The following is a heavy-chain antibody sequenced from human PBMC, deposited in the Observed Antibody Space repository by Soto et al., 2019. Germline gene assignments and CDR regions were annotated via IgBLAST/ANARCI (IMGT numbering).Heavy chain of an antibody. D-gene: IGHD2-21*01. CDR1: GLSFDDYAW. J-gene: IGHJ6*02. Sequence: GGSLRLSCAASGLSFDDYAWMNWVRQAPGKGLEWVGRIKSKTDGGTIDYAAPVKGRFTISRDDSKNTLYLQMNSLKTEDTAMYYCGKVVDYYYYGMDVWGQGTTVTVSS. CDR3: GKVVDYYYYGMDV. CDR2: IKSKTDGGTI. V-gene: IGHV3-15*07.